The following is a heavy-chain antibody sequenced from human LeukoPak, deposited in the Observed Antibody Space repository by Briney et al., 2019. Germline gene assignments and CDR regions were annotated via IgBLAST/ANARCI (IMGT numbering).Heavy chain of an antibody. CDR2: ISSTGGGA. D-gene: IGHD6-6*01. J-gene: IGHJ4*02. CDR1: GITFSSRA. CDR3: ASDPTAARYFDS. V-gene: IGHV3-23*01. Sequence: PGGSLRLSCVVSGITFSSRAMSWVRQAPGKGLEWVSAISSTGGGAYYADSVKGRFIISRDNSKNTLSLQMNNLSAEDTAVYYCASDPTAARYFDSWGLGTLVTVS.